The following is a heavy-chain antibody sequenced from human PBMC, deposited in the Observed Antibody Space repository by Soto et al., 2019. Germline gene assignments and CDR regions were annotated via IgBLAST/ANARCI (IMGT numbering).Heavy chain of an antibody. V-gene: IGHV4-59*01. CDR3: ARVRVGMDV. CDR1: GGSISSYY. J-gene: IGHJ6*02. Sequence: PSETMSLTCTVSGGSISSYYWSWIRQPPGKGLEWIGYIYYSGSTNYNPSLKSRVTISVDTSKNQFSLKLSSVTAADTAVYYCARVRVGMDVWGQGTTVTVSS. CDR2: IYYSGST.